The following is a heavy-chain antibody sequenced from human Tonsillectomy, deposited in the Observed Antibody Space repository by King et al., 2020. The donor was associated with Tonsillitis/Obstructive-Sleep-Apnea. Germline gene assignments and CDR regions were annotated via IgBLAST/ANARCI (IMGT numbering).Heavy chain of an antibody. J-gene: IGHJ6*03. CDR2: INHSGST. Sequence: VQLQQWGAGLLKPSETLSLTCAVYGGSFSGYYWSWIRQPPGKGLEWIGEINHSGSTNYIPSLKSRVTISVDTSKNQFSLKLSSVTAADTAVYYCARGPAVRLFYYYYYMDVRGKGTTVTVSS. V-gene: IGHV4-34*01. CDR3: ARGPAVRLFYYYYYMDV. CDR1: GGSFSGYY.